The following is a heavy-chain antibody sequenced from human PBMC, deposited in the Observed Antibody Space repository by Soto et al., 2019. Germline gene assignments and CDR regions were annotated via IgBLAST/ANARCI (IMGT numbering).Heavy chain of an antibody. V-gene: IGHV4-59*01. J-gene: IGHJ3*01. CDR1: GGSITSYS. Sequence: TSETLSLTCTVSGGSITSYSCSWIRQPPGKGLQWIGYIYYSGRTNYNPSLKSRVIISVDTSKKQISLKLSSVTAADSAVYYCASGGWTYDILTGYYLWGQGTMVTVSS. D-gene: IGHD3-9*01. CDR3: ASGGWTYDILTGYYL. CDR2: IYYSGRT.